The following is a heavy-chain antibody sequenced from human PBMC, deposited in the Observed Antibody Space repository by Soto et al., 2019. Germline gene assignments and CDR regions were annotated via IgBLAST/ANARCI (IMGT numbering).Heavy chain of an antibody. Sequence: GGSLRLSCAASGFTFSSYAMSWVRQAPGKGLEWVSAISGSGGSTYYADSVKGRFTISRDNSKNTLYLQMNSLRAEDTAVYYCLGLYQSWGDYIWGSYRIAPFGYWGQGTLVTVSS. J-gene: IGHJ4*02. CDR3: LGLYQSWGDYIWGSYRIAPFGY. V-gene: IGHV3-23*01. CDR1: GFTFSSYA. D-gene: IGHD3-16*02. CDR2: ISGSGGST.